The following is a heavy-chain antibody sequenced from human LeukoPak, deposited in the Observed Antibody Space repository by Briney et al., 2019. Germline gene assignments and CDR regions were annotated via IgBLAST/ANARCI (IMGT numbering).Heavy chain of an antibody. V-gene: IGHV3-7*03. D-gene: IGHD3-10*01. J-gene: IGHJ6*02. CDR2: IKQDGSEE. Sequence: GGSLRLSCAASGFTFSSYWMSWVRQAPGKGLEWVANIKQDGSEEYYVDSVKGRFTISRDNAKNSLYLQMNSLRAEDTAVYYCARDYGYYYGSGSYYNYYYYYGMDVWGQGTTVTVSS. CDR3: ARDYGYYYGSGSYYNYYYYYGMDV. CDR1: GFTFSSYW.